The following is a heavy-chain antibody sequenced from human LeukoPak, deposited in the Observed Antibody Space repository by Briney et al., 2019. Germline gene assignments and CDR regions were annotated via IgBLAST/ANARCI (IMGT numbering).Heavy chain of an antibody. CDR2: ISSSSSYI. CDR1: GFTFSSYS. Sequence: GGSLGLSCAASGFTFSSYSMNWVRQAPGKGLEWVSSISSSSSYIYYADSVKGRFTISRDNAKNSLYLQMNSLRAEDTAVYYCARVRTTVVTPAFDIWGQGTMVTVSS. J-gene: IGHJ3*02. CDR3: ARVRTTVVTPAFDI. D-gene: IGHD4-23*01. V-gene: IGHV3-21*01.